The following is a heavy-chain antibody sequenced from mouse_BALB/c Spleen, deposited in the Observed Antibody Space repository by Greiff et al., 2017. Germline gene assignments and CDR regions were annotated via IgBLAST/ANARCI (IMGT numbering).Heavy chain of an antibody. CDR1: GYTFTSYW. J-gene: IGHJ4*01. CDR3: ARTGTDAMDY. Sequence: VQLQQSGAELAKPGASVKMSCKASGYTFTSYWMHWVKQRPGQGLEWIGYINPSTGYTEYNQKFKDKATLTADKSSSTAYMQLSSLTSEDSEVYYCARTGTDAMDYWGQGTSVTVSS. D-gene: IGHD4-1*01. CDR2: INPSTGYT. V-gene: IGHV1-7*01.